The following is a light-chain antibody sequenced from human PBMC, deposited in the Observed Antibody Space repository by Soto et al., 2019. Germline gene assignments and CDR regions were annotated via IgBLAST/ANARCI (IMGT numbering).Light chain of an antibody. CDR2: GAS. V-gene: IGKV3-20*01. Sequence: EIVLTQSPGTLSLSPGERATLSCRASQSVSSSYLAWYQQKPGQAPRLLIYGASSRATGIPDRFSGSGSGTDFTLTIIRLEPEDFAVYYCQKYGSSPRTFGQGTKGDIK. J-gene: IGKJ1*01. CDR1: QSVSSSY. CDR3: QKYGSSPRT.